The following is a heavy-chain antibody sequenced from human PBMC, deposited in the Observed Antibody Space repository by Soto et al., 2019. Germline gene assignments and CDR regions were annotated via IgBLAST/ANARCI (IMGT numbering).Heavy chain of an antibody. V-gene: IGHV1-69*06. J-gene: IGHJ6*02. Sequence: QVQLVQSGAEVKKPGSSVKVSCKASGGTFSSYAISWVRQAPGQGLEWMGGLIPIFGTANYAQKFQGRVTITADKSTSTAYMELCSLRTEDTAVYYCASRDDWNLYYYYYGMDVWGQGTTVTVSS. CDR1: GGTFSSYA. CDR3: ASRDDWNLYYYYYGMDV. D-gene: IGHD1-1*01. CDR2: LIPIFGTA.